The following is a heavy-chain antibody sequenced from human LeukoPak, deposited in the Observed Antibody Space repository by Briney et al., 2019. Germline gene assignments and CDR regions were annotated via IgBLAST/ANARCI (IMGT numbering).Heavy chain of an antibody. D-gene: IGHD1-26*01. CDR2: VSSDGSID. V-gene: IGHV3-30*18. CDR3: AQGGLGGYYYRDV. J-gene: IGHJ6*03. CDR1: GFSFSTYG. Sequence: GGSLRLSCAASGFSFSTYGMHWVRQAPGKGLEWVAVVSSDGSIDYYADSVRGRFTVSRDNSKNTLYLQMNILRVEDMAVYYCAQGGLGGYYYRDVWGKGTTVTVPS.